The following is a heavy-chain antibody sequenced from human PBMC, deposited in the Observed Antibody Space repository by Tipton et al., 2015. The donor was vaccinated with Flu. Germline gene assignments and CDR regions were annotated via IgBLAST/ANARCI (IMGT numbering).Heavy chain of an antibody. CDR3: ARDMAAGPSENWFDP. Sequence: SLRLSCAASGFTFSSYSMNWVRQAPGKGLEWVSSISSSSSYIYYADSVKGRFTISRDNTKNSLYLQMNSLRAEDTAVYYCARDMAAGPSENWFDPWGQGTLVTVSS. D-gene: IGHD6-13*01. V-gene: IGHV3-21*01. J-gene: IGHJ5*02. CDR1: GFTFSSYS. CDR2: ISSSSSYI.